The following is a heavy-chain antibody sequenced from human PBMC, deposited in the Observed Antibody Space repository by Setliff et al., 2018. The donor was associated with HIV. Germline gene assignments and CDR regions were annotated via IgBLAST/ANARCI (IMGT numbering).Heavy chain of an antibody. CDR1: GGSFSGYY. D-gene: IGHD6-19*01. CDR2: INHSGNT. V-gene: IGHV4-34*01. J-gene: IGHJ6*03. CDR3: ARVPGYSSGSSYMEV. Sequence: SETLSLTCAVYGGSFSGYYWSWIRQPPGKGLEWIGEINHSGNTNYDPSLKSRLIISVDTSKKQFSLKRRSVTAADTAIYYCARVPGYSSGSSYMEVWGKGTTVTVSS.